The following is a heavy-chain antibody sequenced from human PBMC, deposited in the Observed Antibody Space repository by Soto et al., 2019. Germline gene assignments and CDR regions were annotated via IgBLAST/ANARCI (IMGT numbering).Heavy chain of an antibody. V-gene: IGHV4-34*01. Sequence: PSETLSLTCAVYGGSFSGYYWSWIRQPPGKGLEWIGEINHSGSTNYNPSLKSRVTISVDTSKNQFSLKLSSVTAADTAVYYCARGRVFYYGSGSYNHWGQGTLVTVAS. CDR2: INHSGST. CDR3: ARGRVFYYGSGSYNH. J-gene: IGHJ5*02. D-gene: IGHD3-10*01. CDR1: GGSFSGYY.